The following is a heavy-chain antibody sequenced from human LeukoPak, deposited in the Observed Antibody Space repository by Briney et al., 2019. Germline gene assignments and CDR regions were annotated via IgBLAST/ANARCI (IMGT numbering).Heavy chain of an antibody. CDR2: ISYDGSNK. Sequence: PGGSLRLSCVASGFTFSSYAMHWVRQAPGKGLEWVAVISYDGSNKYYADSVKGRFTISRDNSKNTLYLQMNSLRAEDTAVYYCARGGGVVVPAAAIDYWGQGTLVTVSS. CDR1: GFTFSSYA. J-gene: IGHJ4*02. CDR3: ARGGGVVVPAAAIDY. V-gene: IGHV3-30*01. D-gene: IGHD2-2*01.